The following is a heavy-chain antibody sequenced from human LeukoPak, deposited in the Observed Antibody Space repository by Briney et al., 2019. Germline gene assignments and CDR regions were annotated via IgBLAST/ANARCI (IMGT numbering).Heavy chain of an antibody. CDR2: INPSGGST. Sequence: ASVKVSCKASGYTFTSYYMHWVRQAPGQGLEWMGIINPSGGSTSYAQKFQGRVTMTRDTSTSTVYMELSSLRSEDTAVYYCARDLGKATMIEVPNNSDYYYYGMDVWGQGTTVTVSS. D-gene: IGHD3-22*01. CDR1: GYTFTSYY. J-gene: IGHJ6*02. V-gene: IGHV1-46*01. CDR3: ARDLGKATMIEVPNNSDYYYYGMDV.